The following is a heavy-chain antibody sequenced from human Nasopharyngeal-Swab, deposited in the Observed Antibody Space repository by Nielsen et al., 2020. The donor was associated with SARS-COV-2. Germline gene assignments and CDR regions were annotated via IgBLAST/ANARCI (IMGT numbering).Heavy chain of an antibody. D-gene: IGHD5-24*01. CDR1: GGSISSYY. J-gene: IGHJ4*02. V-gene: IGHV4-59*01. CDR2: IYYSGST. CDR3: AREMASFDT. Sequence: SETLSLTCTVSGGSISSYYWSWIRQPPGKGLEWIGYIYYSGSTNYNPSLKSRVTISVDTSRNQFSLKLTSVTAADTAVYYCAREMASFDTRGQGTLVTVSS.